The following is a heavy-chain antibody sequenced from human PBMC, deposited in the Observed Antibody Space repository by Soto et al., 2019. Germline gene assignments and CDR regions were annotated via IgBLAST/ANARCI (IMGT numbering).Heavy chain of an antibody. CDR2: ISWNSGSI. V-gene: IGHV3-9*01. J-gene: IGHJ4*02. CDR3: AKDMGDGYNFGGFDY. CDR1: GFTFDDYA. D-gene: IGHD5-12*01. Sequence: GGSLRLSCAASGFTFDDYAMHWVRQAPGRGLEWVSGISWNSGSIGYADSVKGRFTISRDNAKNSLYLQMNSLRAEDTALYYCAKDMGDGYNFGGFDYWGQGTLVTVSS.